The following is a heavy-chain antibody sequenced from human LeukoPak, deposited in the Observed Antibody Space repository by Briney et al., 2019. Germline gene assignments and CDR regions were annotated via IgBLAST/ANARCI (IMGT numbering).Heavy chain of an antibody. D-gene: IGHD1-26*01. J-gene: IGHJ3*02. CDR1: GFSFSNYV. Sequence: PGGSLRLSCAASGFSFSNYVMHWVRQAPGKGLEWVAVIWYDGTNKYYADSVKGRFTISRDNSKNTLYLQMNSLRAEDTAVYYCASGLWVGDDAFDIWGQGTMVTVSS. V-gene: IGHV3-33*01. CDR3: ASGLWVGDDAFDI. CDR2: IWYDGTNK.